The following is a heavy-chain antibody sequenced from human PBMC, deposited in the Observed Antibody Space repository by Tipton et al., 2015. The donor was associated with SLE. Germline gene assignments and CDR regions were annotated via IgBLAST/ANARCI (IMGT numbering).Heavy chain of an antibody. CDR1: GGSISSYY. CDR3: ARALVSPKGPHFDY. D-gene: IGHD6-6*01. CDR2: IYYSGST. Sequence: LRLSCTVSGGSISSYYWNWIRQPPGKGLEWIGYIYYSGSTNYNPSLKSRVTISVDTSRNQFSLKLSSVTAADTAVYYCARALVSPKGPHFDYWGQGTLVTVSS. V-gene: IGHV4-59*01. J-gene: IGHJ4*02.